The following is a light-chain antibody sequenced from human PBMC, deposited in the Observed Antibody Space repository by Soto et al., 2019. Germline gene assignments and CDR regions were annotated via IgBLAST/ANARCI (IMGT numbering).Light chain of an antibody. J-gene: IGKJ4*01. V-gene: IGKV1-27*01. CDR3: QKYNSAPLP. CDR1: QDISNY. CDR2: AAS. Sequence: DIQMTQSPSSLSASVGDRVTITCRASQDISNYLAWYQQKPGKVPKLLIYAASTLQSGVPSRFSGSGSGTDFTLTISSLQPEDVATYYCQKYNSAPLPFGGGTKVDIK.